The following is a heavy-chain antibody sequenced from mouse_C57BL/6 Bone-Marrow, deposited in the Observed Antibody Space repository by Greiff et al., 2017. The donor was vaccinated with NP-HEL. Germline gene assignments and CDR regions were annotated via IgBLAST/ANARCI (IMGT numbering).Heavy chain of an antibody. CDR3: ARAYYSNSHLDY. D-gene: IGHD2-5*01. CDR2: IDPSDSET. J-gene: IGHJ2*01. CDR1: GYTFTSYW. V-gene: IGHV1-52*01. Sequence: VQLQQPGAELVRPGSSVKLSCKASGYTFTSYWMHWVKQRPIQGLEWIGNIDPSDSETHYNQKFKDKATLTVDKSSSTAYMQLSSLTSEDSAVYYCARAYYSNSHLDYWGQGTTLTVSS.